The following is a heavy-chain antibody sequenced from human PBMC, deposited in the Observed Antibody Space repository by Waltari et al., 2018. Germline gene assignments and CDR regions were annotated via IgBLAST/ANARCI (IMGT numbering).Heavy chain of an antibody. D-gene: IGHD4-17*01. V-gene: IGHV4-61*02. CDR2: IYTSGST. J-gene: IGHJ4*02. CDR3: AREVDYGEPLDY. Sequence: QVQLQESGPGLVKPSQTLSLTCTVSGGSISSGSYYWSWIRQSAGKGLEWIGRIYTSGSTNYNPSLKSRVTISVDTSKNQFSLKLSSVTAADTAVYYCAREVDYGEPLDYWGQGTLVTVSS. CDR1: GGSISSGSYY.